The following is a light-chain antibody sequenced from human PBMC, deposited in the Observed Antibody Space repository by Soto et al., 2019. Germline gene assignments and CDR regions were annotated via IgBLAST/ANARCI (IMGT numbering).Light chain of an antibody. CDR3: RQYCSSPPYT. Sequence: EIVLTQSPGTLSLSPGERATLTCRASQSVSSSYLSWYQQKPGQAPRLLIYDASSRAPGTPDRFSGSGSGTAFTLTISRLERADFVVYYFRQYCSSPPYTFGEGTKVEIK. J-gene: IGKJ2*01. CDR2: DAS. V-gene: IGKV3-20*01. CDR1: QSVSSSY.